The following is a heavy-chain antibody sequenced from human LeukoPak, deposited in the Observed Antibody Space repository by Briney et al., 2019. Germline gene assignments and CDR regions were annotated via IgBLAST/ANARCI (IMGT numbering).Heavy chain of an antibody. Sequence: GGSLRLSCAASGFTLSSYWMHWVRQAPGTGPVWVSYIDNDGTHTAYADSVKGRFTISRENAESSLYLQMNSLRAEDTAVYYCARGGIQVSGIDEFDHWGQGTLVTVSS. CDR1: GFTLSSYW. J-gene: IGHJ4*02. CDR3: ARGGIQVSGIDEFDH. CDR2: IDNDGTHT. D-gene: IGHD6-19*01. V-gene: IGHV3-74*01.